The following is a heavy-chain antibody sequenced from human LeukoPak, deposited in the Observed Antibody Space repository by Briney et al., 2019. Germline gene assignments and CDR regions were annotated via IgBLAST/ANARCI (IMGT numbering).Heavy chain of an antibody. Sequence: SGTLSLTCTVSGGSITSYYWSWIRQPPGKGLEWIGYIYYTGNTYYNPSLKSRVTISVDTSKNQYSLWLTSVTAADTAVYYCARLVLDREAWFDPWGQGTLVTVCS. CDR2: IYYTGNT. J-gene: IGHJ5*02. D-gene: IGHD3/OR15-3a*01. CDR3: ARLVLDREAWFDP. CDR1: GGSITSYY. V-gene: IGHV4-59*08.